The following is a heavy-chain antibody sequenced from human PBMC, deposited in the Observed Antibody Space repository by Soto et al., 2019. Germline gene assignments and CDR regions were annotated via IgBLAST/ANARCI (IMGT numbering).Heavy chain of an antibody. CDR1: GFTFSSYA. D-gene: IGHD2-2*01. J-gene: IGHJ6*02. CDR2: ISGSVGST. CDR3: ATKRERIVVVPAYYGMDV. V-gene: IGHV3-23*01. Sequence: HPGGSLRLSCAASGFTFSSYAMSWVRQAPGKELERVSAISGSVGSTYYAESVKGRFTISRDNSKNTLYLQMNSLRAEDTAVYYCATKRERIVVVPAYYGMDVWGQGTTVTVSS.